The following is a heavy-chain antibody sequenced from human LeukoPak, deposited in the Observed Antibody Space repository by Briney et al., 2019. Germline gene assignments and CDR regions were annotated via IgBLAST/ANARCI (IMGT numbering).Heavy chain of an antibody. Sequence: SETLSLTCTVSGGSISSYYWSWIRQPPGKGLEWIGYIYYSGSTSYSPSLKSRVTISLDTSKNQFSLKLTSVTAVDTAVYYCARYVSGSPGAFDIWGQGTMVTVSS. D-gene: IGHD3-10*01. CDR1: GGSISSYY. J-gene: IGHJ3*02. CDR2: IYYSGST. CDR3: ARYVSGSPGAFDI. V-gene: IGHV4-59*08.